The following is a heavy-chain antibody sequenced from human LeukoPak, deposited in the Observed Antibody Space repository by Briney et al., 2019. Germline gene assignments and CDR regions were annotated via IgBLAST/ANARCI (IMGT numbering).Heavy chain of an antibody. J-gene: IGHJ4*02. D-gene: IGHD5-18*01. CDR3: AKDIWGGTAMVFDY. V-gene: IGHV3-23*01. CDR2: ISGSGGRT. Sequence: GGSLRLSCAASGFSFNYNAMSWVRQAPGKRLEWVSGISGSGGRTFYADAVKGRFTISRDNSKNTLYLHMNNLRDDDTAVYYCAKDIWGGTAMVFDYWGQGTLVTVSS. CDR1: GFSFNYNA.